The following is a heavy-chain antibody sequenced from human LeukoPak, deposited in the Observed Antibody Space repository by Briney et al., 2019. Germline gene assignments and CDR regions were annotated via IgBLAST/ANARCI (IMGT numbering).Heavy chain of an antibody. CDR1: GFTFSNTY. CDR2: IHNDGST. CDR3: VSLARDY. D-gene: IGHD3-3*02. Sequence: PGGSLRLSCAASGFTFSNTYMTWVRQAPGKGLEWVSVIHNDGSTYYADSVKGRFTISRDNSKNMLFLRMNSLRVEDTAVYFCVSLARDYWGQGTLVSVSS. V-gene: IGHV3-53*01. J-gene: IGHJ4*02.